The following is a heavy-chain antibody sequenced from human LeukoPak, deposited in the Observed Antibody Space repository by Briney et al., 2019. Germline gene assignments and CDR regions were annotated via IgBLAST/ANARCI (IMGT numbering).Heavy chain of an antibody. D-gene: IGHD3-10*01. V-gene: IGHV4-34*01. CDR2: INHSGST. CDR3: ATGGRHYYGSGSYSLDY. CDR1: GGSFSGYY. Sequence: SETLSLTCAVYGGSFSGYYWSWIRQPPGKGLEWIGEINHSGSTNYNPSLKSRVTISVDTSKNQFSLKLSSVTAADTAVYYCATGGRHYYGSGSYSLDYWGQGTLVTVSS. J-gene: IGHJ4*02.